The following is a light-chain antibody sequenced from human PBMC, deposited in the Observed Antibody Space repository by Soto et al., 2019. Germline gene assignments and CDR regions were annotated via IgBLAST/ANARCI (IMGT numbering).Light chain of an antibody. V-gene: IGLV1-51*01. CDR2: DND. J-gene: IGLJ1*01. CDR1: STNIGDNY. CDR3: GTWDDSLVSYV. Sequence: QAVVTQPPSVSAAPGQRVIISCSGSSTNIGDNYVSWYQHLPGTAPKLVVHDNDRRPSELPGRFSGSKSGTSATLVITGLQTGDEADYYCGTWDDSLVSYVFGAGTKLTVL.